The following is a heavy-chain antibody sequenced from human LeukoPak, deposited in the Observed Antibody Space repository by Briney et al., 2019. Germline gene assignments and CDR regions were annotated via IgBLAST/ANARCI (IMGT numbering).Heavy chain of an antibody. CDR3: AKDQGLPGYYYYMGV. D-gene: IGHD5/OR15-5a*01. V-gene: IGHV3-30*18. CDR2: ISYDGSNK. J-gene: IGHJ6*03. CDR1: GFSFRTYG. Sequence: GGSLRLSCAASGFSFRTYGMHWVRQAPGKGLEWVAVISYDGSNKYYADSVKGRFTISRDNSKSTLYLQMNSLRAEDTAVYYCAKDQGLPGYYYYMGVWGKGTTVTVSS.